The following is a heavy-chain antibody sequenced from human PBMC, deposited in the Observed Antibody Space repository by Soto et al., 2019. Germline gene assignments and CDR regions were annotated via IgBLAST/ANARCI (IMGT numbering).Heavy chain of an antibody. CDR2: ITGYGATT. Sequence: EAQLLESGGGLVQPGESLRLSCSASGFIFNNYAMSWVRQAPGKGLEWVSGITGYGATTYYAESVKGRFTISRDNSKNTLYLQMSTLTAEDTPVYYCARDPLLYDSDWYPNWFGPWGQGTLVTVSS. CDR1: GFIFNNYA. J-gene: IGHJ5*02. D-gene: IGHD6-19*01. V-gene: IGHV3-23*01. CDR3: ARDPLLYDSDWYPNWFGP.